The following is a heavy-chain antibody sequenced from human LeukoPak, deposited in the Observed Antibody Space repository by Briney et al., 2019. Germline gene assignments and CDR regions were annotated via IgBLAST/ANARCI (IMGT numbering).Heavy chain of an antibody. CDR2: IYTSGST. CDR1: AGSISSYY. V-gene: IGHV4-4*07. D-gene: IGHD3-22*01. CDR3: ARDGPITMIEGAFDI. Sequence: PSETLSLTCTVSAGSISSYYRSWLRQPAGKGLEWIGRIYTSGSTNYNHSLKSRVTMSVDTSKNQFSLKLSSVTAADTAVYYCARDGPITMIEGAFDIWGQGTMVTVSA. J-gene: IGHJ3*02.